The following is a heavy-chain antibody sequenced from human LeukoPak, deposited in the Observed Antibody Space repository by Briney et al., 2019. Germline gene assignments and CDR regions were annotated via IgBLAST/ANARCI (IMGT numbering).Heavy chain of an antibody. CDR3: ARSMVRGVIWGRKSAEYFQH. CDR1: GFTFNTYS. J-gene: IGHJ1*01. Sequence: GGSLRLSCAASGFTFNTYSMNWVRQAPGKGLEWVSYITSSSSSIYYADSVKGRFTISRDNSKNTLYLQMNSLRAEDTAVYYCARSMVRGVIWGRKSAEYFQHWGQGTLVTVSS. V-gene: IGHV3-48*01. D-gene: IGHD3-10*01. CDR2: ITSSSSSI.